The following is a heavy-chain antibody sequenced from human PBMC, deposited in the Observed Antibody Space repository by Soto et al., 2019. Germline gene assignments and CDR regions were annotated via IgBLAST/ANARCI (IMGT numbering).Heavy chain of an antibody. CDR3: AKLVIGYCSGNTCDDY. J-gene: IGHJ4*02. CDR1: GFPFSYG. V-gene: IGHV3-30*18. D-gene: IGHD2-15*01. CDR2: ISYDSSNK. Sequence: VQLLESGGGLIQLGGSLRLSFAASGFPFSYGIPWLRQAPGKGLGWVAYISYDSSNKFYGDSVKGRFTISRDNSKNTQFLQMNSLRAEDTAVYYCAKLVIGYCSGNTCDDYWGQGTLVAVSS.